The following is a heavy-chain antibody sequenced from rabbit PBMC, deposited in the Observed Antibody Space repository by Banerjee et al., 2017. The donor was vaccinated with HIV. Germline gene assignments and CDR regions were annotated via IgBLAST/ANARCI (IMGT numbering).Heavy chain of an antibody. D-gene: IGHD6-1*01. CDR2: IYTMSGST. CDR1: GFSFSSRYY. Sequence: QSLEESGGDLVKPGASLTLTCTASGFSFSSRYYMCWVRQAPGKGLEWIACIYTMSGSTHYASWAKGRFTISKTSSTTVTLQLTSLTDADTATYFCARAYYTYVYVGYVYPAVTRLDLRGQGTLVTVS. J-gene: IGHJ3*01. CDR3: ARAYYTYVYVGYVYPAVTRLDL. V-gene: IGHV1S40*01.